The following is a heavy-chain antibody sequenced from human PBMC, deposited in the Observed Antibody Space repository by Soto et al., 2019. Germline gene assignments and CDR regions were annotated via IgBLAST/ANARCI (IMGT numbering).Heavy chain of an antibody. CDR3: ARRSRSKQWLVPGPSYYFDY. V-gene: IGHV4-34*01. CDR1: GWSFSGYY. D-gene: IGHD6-19*01. CDR2: INHSGST. J-gene: IGHJ4*02. Sequence: PSETLSLTCSDYGWSFSGYYWSWIRQPPGKGLEWIGEINHSGSTNYNPSLKSRVTISVDTSKNQFSLKLSSVTAADTAVYYCARRSRSKQWLVPGPSYYFDYWGQGTLVTVSS.